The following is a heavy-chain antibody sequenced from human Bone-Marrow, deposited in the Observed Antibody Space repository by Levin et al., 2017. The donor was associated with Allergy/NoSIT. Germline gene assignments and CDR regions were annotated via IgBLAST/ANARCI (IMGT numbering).Heavy chain of an antibody. CDR2: IYHSGST. CDR1: GGSINSYY. CDR3: ARGTRLAAAGRGTFDI. J-gene: IGHJ3*02. Sequence: SETLSLTCSVSGGSINSYYWSWIRQPPGMGLEWIGYIYHSGSTNYNTSLKSRVTISLDTSKNHFSLNLSSVTAADTAVYYCARGTRLAAAGRGTFDIWGPVTMVTVSS. V-gene: IGHV4-59*01. D-gene: IGHD6-13*01.